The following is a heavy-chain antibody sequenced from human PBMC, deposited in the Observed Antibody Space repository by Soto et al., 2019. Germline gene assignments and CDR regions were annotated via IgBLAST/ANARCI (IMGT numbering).Heavy chain of an antibody. CDR1: GYNFVTYW. Sequence: PVESLKISCKVSGYNFVTYWITWVRQVPGKGLEWMGRIDPRDSYVNYSPSFRGHVTLSVDKSTNTASLQWNTLKASDTAIYYCAGQGSAGWPLDIWGQGTMVTV. D-gene: IGHD2-15*01. J-gene: IGHJ3*02. V-gene: IGHV5-10-1*01. CDR3: AGQGSAGWPLDI. CDR2: IDPRDSYV.